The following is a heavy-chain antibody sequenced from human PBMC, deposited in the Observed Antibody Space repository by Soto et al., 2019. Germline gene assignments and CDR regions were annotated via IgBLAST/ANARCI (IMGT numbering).Heavy chain of an antibody. D-gene: IGHD3-10*01. CDR1: GGSVSGYY. CDR3: ARGSASFGVRGRGFDY. CDR2: INHSGST. J-gene: IGHJ4*02. V-gene: IGHV4-34*01. Sequence: HVQLQQWGAVLLKPSETLSLTCAVYGGSVSGYYWSWIRQPPGKGLEWIGEINHSGSTNDNPSLKSRGTISVDTSKNQFSLKLSSVTAADTAVYYCARGSASFGVRGRGFDYWGQGTLVTVSS.